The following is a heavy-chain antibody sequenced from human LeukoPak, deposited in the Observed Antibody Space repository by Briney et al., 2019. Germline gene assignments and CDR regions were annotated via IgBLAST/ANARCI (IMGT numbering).Heavy chain of an antibody. CDR2: IIPIFGTA. CDR1: GGTFSSYA. CDR3: ARDEGDTGYDSPGY. Sequence: SVKVSCKASGGTFSSYAISWVRQAPGQGLEWMGGIIPIFGTANYAQKFQGRVTMTRDTSTSTVYMELGSLRSGDTAVYYCARDEGDTGYDSPGYWGQGTLVTVSS. D-gene: IGHD5-12*01. J-gene: IGHJ4*02. V-gene: IGHV1-69*05.